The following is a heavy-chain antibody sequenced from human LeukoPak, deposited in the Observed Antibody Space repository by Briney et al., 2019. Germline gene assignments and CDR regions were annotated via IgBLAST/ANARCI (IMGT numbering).Heavy chain of an antibody. V-gene: IGHV4-59*08. J-gene: IGHJ4*02. D-gene: IGHD2-15*01. CDR2: IYNGGAP. Sequence: SETLSLTCTVSGGSISSYYWGWIRQPPGKGLEYIGYIYNGGAPNYNPSLKSRVTISIDTSKNQFSLKLTSVTAADTAVYYCARDRYCGGGSCHFFDYWGRGTLVTVSS. CDR1: GGSISSYY. CDR3: ARDRYCGGGSCHFFDY.